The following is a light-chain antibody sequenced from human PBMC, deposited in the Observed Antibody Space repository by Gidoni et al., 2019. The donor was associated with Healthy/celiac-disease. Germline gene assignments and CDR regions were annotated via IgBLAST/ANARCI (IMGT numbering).Light chain of an antibody. J-gene: IGKJ4*01. CDR2: DAS. CDR1: QDISNY. Sequence: DIQMTQSPSSLSASVGDRVTSTCQARQDISNYLNWYQQKSGKAPKRMIYDASNLETGVPSRFSGSGSGTDFTFTISSLQPEDIATYYCQQYDNLPLTFGGGTKVEIK. V-gene: IGKV1-33*01. CDR3: QQYDNLPLT.